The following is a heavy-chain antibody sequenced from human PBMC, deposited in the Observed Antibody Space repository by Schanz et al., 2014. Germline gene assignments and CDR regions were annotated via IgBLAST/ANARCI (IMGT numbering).Heavy chain of an antibody. CDR2: ISGSGVTT. Sequence: VQLVESGGGLVQPGGSLRLSCEASGFTFSSFSMNWVRQAPGKGLEWVSVISGSGVTTYYADSVTGRFTISRDNSKNTLYLQMNSLRAEDTALYYCSSRSLAHFDYWGQGTLVTVSS. V-gene: IGHV3-23*04. J-gene: IGHJ4*02. CDR1: GFTFSSFS. CDR3: SSRSLAHFDY.